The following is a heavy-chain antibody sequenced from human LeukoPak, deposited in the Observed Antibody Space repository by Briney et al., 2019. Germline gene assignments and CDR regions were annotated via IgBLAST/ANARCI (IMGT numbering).Heavy chain of an antibody. V-gene: IGHV1-8*01. D-gene: IGHD2-15*01. CDR2: MNPNSGNT. CDR1: GYTFTSYD. CDR3: ARGPPDIVVVVAANDAFDI. J-gene: IGHJ3*02. Sequence: ASVKVSCKASGYTFTSYDINWVRQATGQGLEWMGWMNPNSGNTGYAQKFQGRVTMTRNTSISTAYMELSRLRSEDTAVYYCARGPPDIVVVVAANDAFDIWGQGTMVTVSS.